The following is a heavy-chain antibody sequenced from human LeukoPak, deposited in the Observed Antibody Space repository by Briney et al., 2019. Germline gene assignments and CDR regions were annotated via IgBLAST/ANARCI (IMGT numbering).Heavy chain of an antibody. Sequence: GGSMTPARPLSRFTSAADGMASGRQAPGKGLEWVSTFSGSGGGTFYVDSVKGRFTISRDNSKNTLYLQMNSLRAEDTAVYYCAKAWERCICSECYPSFDYWGQGTLVTASS. D-gene: IGHD2-8*01. CDR3: AKAWERCICSECYPSFDY. V-gene: IGHV3-23*01. CDR1: RFTSAADG. J-gene: IGHJ4*02. CDR2: FSGSGGGT.